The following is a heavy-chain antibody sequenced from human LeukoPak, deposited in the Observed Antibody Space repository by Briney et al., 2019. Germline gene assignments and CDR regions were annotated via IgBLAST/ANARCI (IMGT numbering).Heavy chain of an antibody. CDR2: FSGSGGST. V-gene: IGHV3-23*01. CDR3: ARSGLSRFGF. D-gene: IGHD2/OR15-2a*01. J-gene: IGHJ4*02. CDR1: GFIFSNYA. Sequence: HPGGSLRLSCAASGFIFSNYAMSWVRQAPGKGLQWVSAFSGSGGSTYYADSVKGRSTISRDNSRNTLYLQMNSLRAEDTAVYYCARSGLSRFGFWGQGTLVTVSS.